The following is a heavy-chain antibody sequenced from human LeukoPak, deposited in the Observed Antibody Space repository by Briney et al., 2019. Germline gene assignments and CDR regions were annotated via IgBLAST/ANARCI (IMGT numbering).Heavy chain of an antibody. J-gene: IGHJ5*02. V-gene: IGHV3-30*14. CDR1: GFTFSSYA. CDR3: ARDSSSWYRGWFDP. D-gene: IGHD6-13*01. CDR2: ISYDGSNK. Sequence: GGSLRLSCAASGFTFSSYAMHWVRQAPGKGLEWVAVISYDGSNKYYADSVKGRFTISRDNSKNTLYLQMNSLRAEDTALYYCARDSSSWYRGWFDPWGQGTLVTVSS.